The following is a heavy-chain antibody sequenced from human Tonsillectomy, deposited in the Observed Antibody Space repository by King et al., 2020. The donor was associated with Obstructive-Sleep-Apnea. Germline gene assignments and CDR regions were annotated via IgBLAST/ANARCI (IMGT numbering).Heavy chain of an antibody. D-gene: IGHD1-26*01. CDR1: GFTFDDYA. CDR3: TKGAGGELLYYFDY. CDR2: ISWNSGTL. Sequence: VQLVESGGDLVQPGRSLRLSCAASGFTFDDYAMHWVRQAPGKGLEWVSGISWNSGTLGYGDSVKGRFTISRDNAKNSLYLQMDSLRPEDTALYYCTKGAGGELLYYFDYWGQGTLVTVSS. V-gene: IGHV3-9*01. J-gene: IGHJ4*02.